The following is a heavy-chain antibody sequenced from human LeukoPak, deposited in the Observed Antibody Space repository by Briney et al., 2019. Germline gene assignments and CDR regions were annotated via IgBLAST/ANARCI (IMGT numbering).Heavy chain of an antibody. V-gene: IGHV1-2*07. CDR3: ARASFWESPINWFDP. D-gene: IGHD3-16*01. CDR2: INPKNGGA. J-gene: IGHJ5*02. Sequence: GASVKVSCKTSGYTFIGYYMHWVRQAPGQGLEWMGWINPKNGGANYAPSFQGRVTMTRDRSISTVYMGLTRLTSDDTAAFYCARASFWESPINWFDPWGQGTLVTVSS. CDR1: GYTFIGYY.